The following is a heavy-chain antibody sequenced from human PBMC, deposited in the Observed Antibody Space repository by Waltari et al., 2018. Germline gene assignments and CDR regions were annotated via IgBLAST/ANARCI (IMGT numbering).Heavy chain of an antibody. J-gene: IGHJ4*02. V-gene: IGHV3-53*01. CDR1: GFTVRSNY. D-gene: IGHD6-19*01. CDR2: IYSGGST. CDR3: ARADPLAATGDY. Sequence: EVQLVESGGGLIQPGGSLRLSCAASGFTVRSNYMSWVRQAPGKGLEWVSVIYSGGSTYYADSVKGRFTISRDNSKNTLYLQMNSLRAEDTAVYYCARADPLAATGDYWGQGTLVTVSS.